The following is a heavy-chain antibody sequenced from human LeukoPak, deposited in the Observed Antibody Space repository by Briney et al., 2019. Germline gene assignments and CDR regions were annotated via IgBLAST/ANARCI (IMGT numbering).Heavy chain of an antibody. J-gene: IGHJ4*02. CDR2: ISGCGGST. Sequence: PGGSLRLSCAASGFTFSSYAMSWVRQAPGKGLEWVSAISGCGGSTYYADSVKGRFTISRDNSKNTLYLQMNSLRAEDTAVYYCAKDSYLEYSSSSADYWGQGTLVTVSS. CDR3: AKDSYLEYSSSSADY. D-gene: IGHD6-6*01. CDR1: GFTFSSYA. V-gene: IGHV3-23*01.